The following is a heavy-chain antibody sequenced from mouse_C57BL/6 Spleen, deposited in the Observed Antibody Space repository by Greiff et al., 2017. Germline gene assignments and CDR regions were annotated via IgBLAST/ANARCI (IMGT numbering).Heavy chain of an antibody. CDR2: IHPNSGST. CDR1: GYTFTSYW. Sequence: QVQLQQPGAELVKPGASVKLSCKASGYTFTSYWMHWVKQRPGQGLEWIGMIHPNSGSTNYNEKFKSKATLTVDKSSSTAYRQLSSLTSEDSAVYYCARQVGYYFDYWGQGTTLTVSS. CDR3: ARQVGYYFDY. J-gene: IGHJ2*01. D-gene: IGHD1-3*01. V-gene: IGHV1-64*01.